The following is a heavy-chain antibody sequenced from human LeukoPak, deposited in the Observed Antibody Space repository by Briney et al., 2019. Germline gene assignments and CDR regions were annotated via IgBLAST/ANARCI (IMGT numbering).Heavy chain of an antibody. J-gene: IGHJ4*02. D-gene: IGHD2-2*01. CDR3: ARASPRTRGFHFDY. Sequence: SETLSLTCTVSGGSISSYYWSWIRQPPGKGLEWIGYIYYSGNTNYNPSLKSRVTISVDTSKNQFSLKLSSVTAADTAVYYCARASPRTRGFHFDYWGQGTLVTVSS. CDR1: GGSISSYY. V-gene: IGHV4-59*01. CDR2: IYYSGNT.